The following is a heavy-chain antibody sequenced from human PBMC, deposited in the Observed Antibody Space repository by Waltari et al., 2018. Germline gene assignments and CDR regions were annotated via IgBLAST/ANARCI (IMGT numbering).Heavy chain of an antibody. J-gene: IGHJ4*02. V-gene: IGHV4-4*02. CDR1: GDSISNW. CDR2: VVPSGRS. Sequence: QLQLQESGPGLVTPSGTLSLTCAVSGDSISNWWGWVRQPPGKGLEWIGQVVPSGRSNYSPSFASRATISLDPYNSQFSLQLSYATAADTAVYYCARDRGRGLYLDSWGPGILVTVSP. D-gene: IGHD2-15*01. CDR3: ARDRGRGLYLDS.